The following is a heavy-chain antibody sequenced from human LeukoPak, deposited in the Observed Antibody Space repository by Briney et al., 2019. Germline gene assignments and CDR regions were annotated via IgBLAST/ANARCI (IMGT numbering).Heavy chain of an antibody. D-gene: IGHD4-17*01. CDR3: AKDPYGDYVGAFDT. CDR1: GFTITAYA. V-gene: IGHV3-23*01. Sequence: GGSLRLSCAASGFTITAYAMSWVRQSPGKGPEWVSGIGITSEYIHYADSVKGRFTISRDNSKNTAYLEMSGLRAEDAAVYYCAKDPYGDYVGAFDTWGQGTMVIVSS. CDR2: IGITSEYI. J-gene: IGHJ3*02.